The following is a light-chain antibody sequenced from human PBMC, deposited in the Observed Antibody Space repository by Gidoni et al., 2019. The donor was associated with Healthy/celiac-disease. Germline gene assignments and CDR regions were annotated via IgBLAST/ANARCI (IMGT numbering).Light chain of an antibody. V-gene: IGKV1-5*03. J-gene: IGKJ1*01. CDR2: KAS. CDR3: QQYKSYPWT. CDR1: QSISSW. Sequence: DIQMTQSPSTLSASVGDRVTITCRASQSISSWLAWYQQQPGKAPKLLIYKASSLESGVPSRFSGSGSGTEFTLTIISLQPDDFATYYCQQYKSYPWTFGQGTKVEIK.